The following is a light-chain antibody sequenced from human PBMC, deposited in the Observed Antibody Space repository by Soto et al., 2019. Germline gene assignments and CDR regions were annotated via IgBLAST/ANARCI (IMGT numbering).Light chain of an antibody. V-gene: IGKV1-5*01. CDR3: QQYNSYSPT. CDR1: QSISSW. Sequence: DIQMTQSPSTLSASVGDRVTITCRASQSISSWLAWYQQKPGKAPKLLIYDASSLESGVPSRFSGSGSGTEFPLTIRCLQPDDFATYYCQQYNSYSPTFGQGTKVEIK. J-gene: IGKJ1*01. CDR2: DAS.